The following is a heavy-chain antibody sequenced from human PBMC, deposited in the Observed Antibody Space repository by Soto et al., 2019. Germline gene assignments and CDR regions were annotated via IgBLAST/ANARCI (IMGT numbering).Heavy chain of an antibody. D-gene: IGHD3-10*01. CDR1: GYTFSSYG. Sequence: QVQLVQSGAEVKKPGASVKVSCKASGYTFSSYGISWVRQAPGQGREWMGWISAYNGHTNYAQKVQGRITMTTETSTSTAYMELSSMRSDDTAVYYCARDKGDGSGSYYGYWGQVTLVTVSS. J-gene: IGHJ4*02. CDR2: ISAYNGHT. CDR3: ARDKGDGSGSYYGY. V-gene: IGHV1-18*01.